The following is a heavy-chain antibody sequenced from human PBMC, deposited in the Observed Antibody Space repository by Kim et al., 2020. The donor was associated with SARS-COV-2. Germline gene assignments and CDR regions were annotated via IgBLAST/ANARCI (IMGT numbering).Heavy chain of an antibody. CDR1: GFTFSNAW. CDR3: TPSKYYYFWSGYSAYGMDV. CDR2: IKSKTDGGTT. D-gene: IGHD3-3*01. Sequence: GGSLRLSCSASGFTFSNAWMSWVRQAPGKGLEWVGRIKSKTDGGTTDYAAPVKGRFTISRDDSKNTLYLQMNSLKTEDTAVYYCTPSKYYYFWSGYSAYGMDVWGQGTTVTVSS. J-gene: IGHJ6*02. V-gene: IGHV3-15*01.